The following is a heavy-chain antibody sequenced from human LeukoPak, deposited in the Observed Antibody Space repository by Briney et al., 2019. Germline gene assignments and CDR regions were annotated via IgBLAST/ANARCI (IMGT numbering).Heavy chain of an antibody. V-gene: IGHV4-59*01. CDR3: ARGHRVGSTTWYFDL. CDR1: GGSITSYY. J-gene: IGHJ2*01. CDR2: IYYSGST. D-gene: IGHD1-26*01. Sequence: SETLCLTCTVTGGSITSYYWSWIRQPPGKVLERIGYIYYSGSTNYNPSLKSRVTVSVDTSKNQFSLKLSSVTAADTAVYYCARGHRVGSTTWYFDLWGRGTLVTVSS.